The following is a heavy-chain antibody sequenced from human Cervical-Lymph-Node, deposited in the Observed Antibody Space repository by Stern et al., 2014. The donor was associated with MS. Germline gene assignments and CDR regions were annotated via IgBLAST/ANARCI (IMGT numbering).Heavy chain of an antibody. Sequence: EVQLVESGPEVKKPGESLKISCKGSGYSFTHYWIGWVRQLPGKGLEWMGIVYPGDSDTRSSPSSHGQVAISAVKSTSTACLQWTSLKASDAAIYYCTRPLAGDAYGDEDYWGQGTLVTVSS. CDR3: TRPLAGDAYGDEDY. V-gene: IGHV5-51*01. CDR1: GYSFTHYW. J-gene: IGHJ4*02. CDR2: VYPGDSDT. D-gene: IGHD2-21*02.